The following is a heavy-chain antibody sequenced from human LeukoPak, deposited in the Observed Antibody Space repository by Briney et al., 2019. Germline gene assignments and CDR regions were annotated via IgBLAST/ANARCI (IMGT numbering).Heavy chain of an antibody. CDR1: GFTFSGYG. CDR3: ARADYYDAGFDP. Sequence: PGGSLRLSCAASGFTFSGYGMHWFRQAPGKGLEWVAVIWYDGSNKYYADSVKGRFTISRDNSKNTLYLQMNSLRAEDTAVYYCARADYYDAGFDPWGQGTLVTVSS. CDR2: IWYDGSNK. D-gene: IGHD3-22*01. J-gene: IGHJ5*02. V-gene: IGHV3-33*01.